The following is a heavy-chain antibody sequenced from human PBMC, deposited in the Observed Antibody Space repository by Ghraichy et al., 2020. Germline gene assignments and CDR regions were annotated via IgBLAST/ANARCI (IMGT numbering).Heavy chain of an antibody. CDR2: ISSSGSST. V-gene: IGHV3-23*01. D-gene: IGHD1-26*01. J-gene: IGHJ3*02. CDR1: GFTFSSYW. CDR3: AKGLGSYPGSGDFDI. Sequence: GGSLRLSCTASGFTFSSYWMSWVRQVPEKGLEWVSSISSSGSSTYSADFVKGRFSISRDNSKNTLYLQMNSLRAEDTAAYYCAKGLGSYPGSGDFDIWGQGTMVTVFS.